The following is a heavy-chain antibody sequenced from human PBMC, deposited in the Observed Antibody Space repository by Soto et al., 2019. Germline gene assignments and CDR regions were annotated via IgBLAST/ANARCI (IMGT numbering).Heavy chain of an antibody. Sequence: GGSLRLSCAASGFTFSSHAMSWVRQAPGKGLEWVSSTIASGGRSYHADSVRGRFTISRDNSKNTLYLQMNSLRADDTATYYCAKDKMEQWLVGGYYDYWGQGALVTVSS. D-gene: IGHD6-19*01. J-gene: IGHJ4*02. CDR1: GFTFSSHA. CDR3: AKDKMEQWLVGGYYDY. V-gene: IGHV3-23*01. CDR2: TIASGGRS.